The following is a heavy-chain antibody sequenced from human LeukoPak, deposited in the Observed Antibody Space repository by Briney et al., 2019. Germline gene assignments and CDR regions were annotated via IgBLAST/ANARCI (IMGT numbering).Heavy chain of an antibody. V-gene: IGHV3-23*01. CDR2: ISGSGGST. CDR1: GFTFSSYV. CDR3: ARDMGTGYCSSPSCYAFDY. Sequence: GGSLRLSCAASGFTFSSYVMSWVRQAPGKGLEWVSAISGSGGSTYYADSVKGRFTISRDNSKNTLYLQMNSLRTEDTAMYYCARDMGTGYCSSPSCYAFDYWGQGTLVTVSS. J-gene: IGHJ4*02. D-gene: IGHD2-2*01.